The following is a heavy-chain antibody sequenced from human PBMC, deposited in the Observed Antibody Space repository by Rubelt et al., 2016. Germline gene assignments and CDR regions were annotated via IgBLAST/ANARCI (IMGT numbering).Heavy chain of an antibody. CDR2: IHPSGST. Sequence: QVQLQERGAGLLKPSETLSLTCAVYGGSFSGYYCTWIRQPPGKGLEWIGEIHPSGSTNYNPSLKSRVTISADTSKNQFSLNLNSVTAADTAVYYCARGLDSTKTGADWGQGTLVTVSS. D-gene: IGHD3-10*01. J-gene: IGHJ4*02. CDR3: ARGLDSTKTGAD. V-gene: IGHV4-34*02. CDR1: GGSFSGYY.